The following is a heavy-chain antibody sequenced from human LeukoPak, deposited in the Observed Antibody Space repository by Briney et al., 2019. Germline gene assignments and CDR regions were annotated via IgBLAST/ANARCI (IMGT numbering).Heavy chain of an antibody. CDR1: GFTFDDYA. CDR3: AKDIGESRPYYFDY. J-gene: IGHJ4*02. V-gene: IGHV3-9*01. D-gene: IGHD3-10*01. CDR2: ISWNSGSI. Sequence: GGSLRLSCAASGFTFDDYAMHWVRQAPGKGLEWVSGISWNSGSIGYADSVKGRFTISRDNAKNSLYLQMNSLRAEDTALYYCAKDIGESRPYYFDYRGQGTLVTVSS.